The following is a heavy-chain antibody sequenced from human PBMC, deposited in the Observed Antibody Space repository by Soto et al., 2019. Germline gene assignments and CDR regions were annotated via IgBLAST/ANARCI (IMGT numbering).Heavy chain of an antibody. CDR1: GFTFSSYA. J-gene: IGHJ2*01. Sequence: QVQLVESGGGVVQPGRSLRLSCAASGFTFSSYAMHWVRQAPGKGLDWVAVISYDGSKKHYADSVKGRFTISKENSKNTLHLQMNSLRDEDTAVYYCARPLWRDDYNWGYFDLWGRGTLVTVSS. D-gene: IGHD4-4*01. CDR2: ISYDGSKK. CDR3: ARPLWRDDYNWGYFDL. V-gene: IGHV3-30-3*01.